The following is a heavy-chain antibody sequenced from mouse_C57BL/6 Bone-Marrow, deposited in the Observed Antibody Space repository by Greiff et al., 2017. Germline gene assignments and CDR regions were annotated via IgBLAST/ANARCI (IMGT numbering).Heavy chain of an antibody. V-gene: IGHV1-19*01. J-gene: IGHJ3*01. CDR1: GYTFTDYY. Sequence: EVQLQQSGPVLVKPGASVKMSCKASGYTFTDYYMNWVKQSHGKSLEWIGVINPYNGGTSYNQKFKGKATLTVDKSSSTAYMGLNSLTSEDSAVYYCARRGLYYYGPWFAYWGQGTLVTVSA. D-gene: IGHD1-1*01. CDR3: ARRGLYYYGPWFAY. CDR2: INPYNGGT.